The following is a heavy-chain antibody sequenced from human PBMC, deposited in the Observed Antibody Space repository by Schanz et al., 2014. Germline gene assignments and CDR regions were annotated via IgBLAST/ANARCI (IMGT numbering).Heavy chain of an antibody. CDR2: SGSGETT. CDR3: ARVLGGDEGLDQ. V-gene: IGHV3-66*03. J-gene: IGHJ4*02. D-gene: IGHD4-17*01. Sequence: EVQLVESGGGLIQPGGSLRLSCAVSGFTVNTNYMSWVRQAPGKGLEWVSAISGSGETTYYADSVKGRFTISRDNSKNTLYLQMNSLRTEDTAVYFCARVLGGDEGLDQWGQGTLVTVSS. CDR1: GFTVNTNY.